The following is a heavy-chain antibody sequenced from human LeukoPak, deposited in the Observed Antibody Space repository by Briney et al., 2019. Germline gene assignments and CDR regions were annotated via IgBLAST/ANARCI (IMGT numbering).Heavy chain of an antibody. D-gene: IGHD1-1*01. CDR2: IKSKTDGGTT. Sequence: GGSLRLSCAASGFTFSNAWMSWVRQAPGKGLEWVGRIKSKTDGGTTDYAAPVKGRFTISRDDSKNTLYLQMNSLKTEDTAVYYCTTGEGNNWNDDAFDIWGQGTMVTVSS. J-gene: IGHJ3*02. V-gene: IGHV3-15*01. CDR1: GFTFSNAW. CDR3: TTGEGNNWNDDAFDI.